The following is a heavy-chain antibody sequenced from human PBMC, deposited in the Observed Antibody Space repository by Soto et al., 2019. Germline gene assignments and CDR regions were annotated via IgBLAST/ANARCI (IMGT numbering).Heavy chain of an antibody. CDR3: GRKGATAATLPFNLVDP. Sequence: VQLVQSGAEVKKPGESLKISCKGSGYSFAGYWIAWVRQMPGKGLEWMGIIYPENSDTRYSRSFQGQVTISADKSISPAHPQGRSPEGPDPGVKYFGRKGATAATLPFNLVDPWGQGTLVTVSS. V-gene: IGHV5-51*01. J-gene: IGHJ5*02. CDR1: GYSFAGYW. D-gene: IGHD6-25*01. CDR2: IYPENSDT.